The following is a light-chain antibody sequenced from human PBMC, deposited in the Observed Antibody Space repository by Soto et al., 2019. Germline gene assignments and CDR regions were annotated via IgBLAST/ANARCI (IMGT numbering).Light chain of an antibody. CDR2: SAS. J-gene: IGKJ4*01. V-gene: IGKV1-27*01. CDR1: RGIGNA. CDR3: QKYNSAPLT. Sequence: GDRVTITCRPSRGIGNALAWYQQKPGTVPKLLIHSASTLQSGVPSRFSGSGSGTDFTLTISSLQPEDVAAYYCQKYNSAPLTFGGGTKVDI.